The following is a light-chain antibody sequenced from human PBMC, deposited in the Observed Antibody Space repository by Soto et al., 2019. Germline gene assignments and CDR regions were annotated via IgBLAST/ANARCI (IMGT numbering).Light chain of an antibody. CDR2: AAS. CDR3: QHLNSYPIT. V-gene: IGKV1-9*01. Sequence: DIQLTQSPSFLSASVGDRVTITCRASQGINNYLGWYQQKPGKAPKLLIYAASTLQSGVPSRFSGSGSGTEFTLTISSLQPEEFATYYCQHLNSYPITFGPGTKVDI. CDR1: QGINNY. J-gene: IGKJ3*01.